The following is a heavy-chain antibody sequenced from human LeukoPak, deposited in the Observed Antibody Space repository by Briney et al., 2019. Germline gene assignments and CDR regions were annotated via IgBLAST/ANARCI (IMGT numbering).Heavy chain of an antibody. CDR1: GFTFSSYA. CDR2: ISGSGGST. V-gene: IGHV3-23*01. Sequence: GGSLRLSCAASGFTFSSYAMSWVRQAPGKGLEWVSAISGSGGSTYYADSVKGRFTISRDNSKNTLYLQMNSLRAEDTAVYYCARVRYCSSTSCATYFDYWGQGTLVTVSS. CDR3: ARVRYCSSTSCATYFDY. J-gene: IGHJ4*02. D-gene: IGHD2-2*01.